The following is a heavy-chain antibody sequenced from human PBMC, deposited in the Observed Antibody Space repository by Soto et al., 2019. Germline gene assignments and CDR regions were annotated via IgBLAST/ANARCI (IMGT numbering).Heavy chain of an antibody. CDR3: VRQGFGALHGLVDV. D-gene: IGHD3-10*01. CDR1: GGSFSDFY. V-gene: IGHV4-34*01. Sequence: SETLSLTCAVYGGSFSDFYWTWIRQPPGKGLEWIGEINHSGSTNYNPSLKSRVAISVDTSKNQFSLNLTSVTAADTAVYYCVRQGFGALHGLVDVWAQRTTVTVSS. J-gene: IGHJ6*02. CDR2: INHSGST.